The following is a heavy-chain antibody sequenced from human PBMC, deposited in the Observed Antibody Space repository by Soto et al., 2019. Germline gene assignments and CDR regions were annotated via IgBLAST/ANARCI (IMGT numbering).Heavy chain of an antibody. Sequence: ASVKVSCKASGYTFTSYDINWVRQATGQGLEWMGWMNPNSGNTGYAQKFQGRVTMTRNTSISTAYMELSSLRSEDTAVYYCARNRGLTKTRYCSGGRCYLPPPYWGQGPLVTVSS. D-gene: IGHD2-15*01. CDR2: MNPNSGNT. CDR3: ARNRGLTKTRYCSGGRCYLPPPY. V-gene: IGHV1-8*01. CDR1: GYTFTSYD. J-gene: IGHJ4*02.